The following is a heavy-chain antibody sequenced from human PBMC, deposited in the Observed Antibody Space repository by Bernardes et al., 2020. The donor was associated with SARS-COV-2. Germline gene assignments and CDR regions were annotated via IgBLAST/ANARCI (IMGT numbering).Heavy chain of an antibody. CDR1: GFTVSRNY. CDR3: ARSPRSSWPFDY. D-gene: IGHD6-13*01. Sequence: GGSLRLSCAASGFTVSRNYMSWVRQAPGKGLEWVSAIYSGGSTYYADSVKGRFTSSRDNSKNTLYLQMNSLGAEDTAVYYCARSPRSSWPFDYWGQGTLVTVSS. J-gene: IGHJ4*02. V-gene: IGHV3-66*01. CDR2: IYSGGST.